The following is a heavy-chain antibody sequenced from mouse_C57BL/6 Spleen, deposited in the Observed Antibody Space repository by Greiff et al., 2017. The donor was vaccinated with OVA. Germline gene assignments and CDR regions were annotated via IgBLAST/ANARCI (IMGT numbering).Heavy chain of an antibody. CDR1: GYTFTGYW. Sequence: QVQLQQSGAELMKPGASVKLSCKATGYTFTGYWIEWVKQRPGHGLEWIGEILPGRGSNNYHEKFKGKATFTADTASNTAYMQLSSLTTEDSAIYYCAKGYYGSSFAYWGQGTLVTVSA. CDR3: AKGYYGSSFAY. V-gene: IGHV1-9*01. CDR2: ILPGRGSN. J-gene: IGHJ3*01. D-gene: IGHD1-1*01.